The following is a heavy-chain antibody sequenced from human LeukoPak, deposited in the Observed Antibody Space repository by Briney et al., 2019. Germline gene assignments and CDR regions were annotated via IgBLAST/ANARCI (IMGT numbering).Heavy chain of an antibody. CDR3: ARRVGSSYYYYYYMDV. D-gene: IGHD2-2*03. J-gene: IGHJ6*03. CDR2: ISSSSSTI. V-gene: IGHV3-48*04. CDR1: GFTFSSYS. Sequence: PGGSLRLSCAASGFTFSSYSMNWVRQAPGKGLEWVSYISSSSSTIYYADSVKGRFTISRDSAKNSLYLQMNSLRAEDTAVYYCARRVGSSYYYYYYMDVWGKGTTVTVSS.